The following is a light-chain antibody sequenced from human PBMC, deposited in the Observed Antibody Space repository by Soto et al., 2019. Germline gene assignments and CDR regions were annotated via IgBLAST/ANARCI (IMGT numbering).Light chain of an antibody. V-gene: IGKV3-20*01. CDR1: QTFSSSF. Sequence: EIVLTQSPGTLSLSPGERATLSCRASQTFSSSFLAWYQQKPGQAPSLLIYGASSRATGIPDRFSGSGSRTDFTLTISRLDPDDSAVYYCQQYGTSPFTFGQGTKLEIK. J-gene: IGKJ2*01. CDR2: GAS. CDR3: QQYGTSPFT.